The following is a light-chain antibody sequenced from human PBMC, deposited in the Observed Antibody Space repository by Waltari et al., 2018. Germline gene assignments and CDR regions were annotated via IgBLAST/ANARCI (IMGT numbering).Light chain of an antibody. CDR2: AAS. CDR1: QGISSY. CDR3: QQYNSLPFA. V-gene: IGKV1-12*02. Sequence: DIQMTQSPSSVSASVGDRVTITCRASQGISSYLAWYQQKPGKAPTLLIYAASTLPTGVPSRFSGSGSGTEFTLTISSLQPEDFATYYCQQYNSLPFAFGRGTNVEIK. J-gene: IGKJ4*01.